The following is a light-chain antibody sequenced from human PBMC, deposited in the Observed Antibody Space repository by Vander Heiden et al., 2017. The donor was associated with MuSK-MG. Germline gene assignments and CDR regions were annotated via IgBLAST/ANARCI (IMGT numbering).Light chain of an antibody. V-gene: IGKV3-20*01. Sequence: PGERATLSCRASQSVSSSYLAWYQQKPGQAPRLLIYGASSRATGIQDRFSGSGSGTDFTLTISRLEPEDFAVYYCQQYGSAPPRLTFGGGTKVEIK. CDR3: QQYGSAPPRLT. CDR1: QSVSSSY. J-gene: IGKJ4*01. CDR2: GAS.